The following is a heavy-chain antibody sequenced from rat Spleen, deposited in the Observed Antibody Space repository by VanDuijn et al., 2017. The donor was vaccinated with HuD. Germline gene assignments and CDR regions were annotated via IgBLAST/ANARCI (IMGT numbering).Heavy chain of an antibody. Sequence: EVQLVESGGGLVQPGRSMKLSCAASGFTFNNYDMAWVRQAPTKGLEWVASINTGGGSTYYRDSVKGRFTISRDNAKSTLYLQMDSLRSEDTATYYCARHRGVQGNWFAYWGQGTLVTVSS. CDR1: GFTFNNYD. V-gene: IGHV5-25*01. D-gene: IGHD1-5*01. J-gene: IGHJ3*01. CDR3: ARHRGVQGNWFAY. CDR2: INTGGGST.